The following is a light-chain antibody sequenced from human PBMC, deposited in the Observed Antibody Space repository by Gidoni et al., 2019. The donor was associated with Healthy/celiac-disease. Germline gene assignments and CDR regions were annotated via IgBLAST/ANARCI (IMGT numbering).Light chain of an antibody. J-gene: IGLJ3*02. CDR1: SGINFVTYR. CDR2: YKSDSDK. Sequence: QAVLTQPSSLSASPGASSSLTCTLRSGINFVTYRIYWYQQKPGSHPQYLLRYKSDSDKQQGSGVPSRFSGSKDASANAGILLISGLQSEDEADYYCIIWHSSAWVFGGGTKLTVL. CDR3: IIWHSSAWV. V-gene: IGLV5-45*03.